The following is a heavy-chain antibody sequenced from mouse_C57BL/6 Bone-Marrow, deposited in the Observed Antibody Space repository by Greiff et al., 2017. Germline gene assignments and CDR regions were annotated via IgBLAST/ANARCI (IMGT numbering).Heavy chain of an antibody. CDR1: GFTFSSYA. J-gene: IGHJ1*03. CDR2: ISDGGSYT. V-gene: IGHV5-4*01. Sequence: EVHLVESGGGLVKPGGSLKLSCAASGFTFSSYAMSWVRQTPEKRLELVATISDGGSYTYYPDNVKGRFTISRDNAKNNLYLQMSHLKSEDTAMYYCARDGGSNPLYFDVWGTGTTVTVSS. CDR3: ARDGGSNPLYFDV. D-gene: IGHD1-1*01.